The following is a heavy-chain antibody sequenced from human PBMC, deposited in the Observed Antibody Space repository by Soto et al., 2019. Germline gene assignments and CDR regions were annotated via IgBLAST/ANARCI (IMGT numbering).Heavy chain of an antibody. CDR2: ISYDGSNK. CDR1: GFTFSSHA. CDR3: ARGGQTPWSWFDP. J-gene: IGHJ5*02. V-gene: IGHV3-30*04. Sequence: GGSLRLSCAGSGFTFSSHALHWVRQAPGKGLDWVAVISYDGSNKYYADSVKGQFTISRDNSKNTLFIYMNSLIVEDSAVYYCARGGQTPWSWFDPWGQGTLVTVSS. D-gene: IGHD3-3*01.